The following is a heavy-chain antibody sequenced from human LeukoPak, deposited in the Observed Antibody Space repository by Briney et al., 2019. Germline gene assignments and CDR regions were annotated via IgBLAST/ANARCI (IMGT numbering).Heavy chain of an antibody. CDR1: GFTFSSYW. Sequence: GGSLRLSCAASGFTFSSYWMHWVRQVSGKGLVWVSRINSDGSSTIYADSVKGRFTISRDNAKTTLYLQMNSLRAEDTAVYYCVRDHRAVALNWFDPWGQGTLVTVSS. CDR3: VRDHRAVALNWFDP. CDR2: INSDGSST. V-gene: IGHV3-74*01. J-gene: IGHJ5*02. D-gene: IGHD6-19*01.